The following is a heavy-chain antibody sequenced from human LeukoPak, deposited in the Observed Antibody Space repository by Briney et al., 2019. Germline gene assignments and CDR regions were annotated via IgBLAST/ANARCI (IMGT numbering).Heavy chain of an antibody. V-gene: IGHV3-23*01. CDR1: GFTFSSYV. J-gene: IGHJ4*02. D-gene: IGHD1-26*01. Sequence: HTGGSLRLSCAGSGFTFSSYVMSWVRQAPGKGLEWVSGISDSGGSTYYTDSVKGRFTISRDNSKNTLYLQMNSLRAEDTAVYYCAKSTGSYVLYDFDYWGQGTLVTVSS. CDR2: ISDSGGST. CDR3: AKSTGSYVLYDFDY.